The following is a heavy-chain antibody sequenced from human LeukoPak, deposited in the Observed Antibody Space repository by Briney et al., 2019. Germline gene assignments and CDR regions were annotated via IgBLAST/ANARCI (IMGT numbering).Heavy chain of an antibody. Sequence: GASVKVSCKASGHTFSNYGISWVRQAPGQGIEWMGWISANNGYTKYAQKFQGRVTMTTDTSTTTAYMEVKSLRSDDTAVFYCARDGGYSSGSSDYWGQGTLVTVSS. J-gene: IGHJ4*02. CDR3: ARDGGYSSGSSDY. D-gene: IGHD6-19*01. CDR1: GHTFSNYG. CDR2: ISANNGYT. V-gene: IGHV1-18*01.